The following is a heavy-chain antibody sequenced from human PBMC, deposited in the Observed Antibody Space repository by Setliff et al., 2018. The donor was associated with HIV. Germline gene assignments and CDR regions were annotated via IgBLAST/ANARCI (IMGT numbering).Heavy chain of an antibody. CDR3: ARFTSGWYGQY. Sequence: SETLSLTCNVSGGSISAYYWSWVRQPPGKRLEWVGYIYSNGGTAYNPSLKSRVTISVDTSKNQFSLKLTSVTIADTAVYYCARFTSGWYGQYWGQGTLVTVSS. CDR1: GGSISAYY. CDR2: IYSNGGT. J-gene: IGHJ4*02. V-gene: IGHV4-59*01. D-gene: IGHD6-19*01.